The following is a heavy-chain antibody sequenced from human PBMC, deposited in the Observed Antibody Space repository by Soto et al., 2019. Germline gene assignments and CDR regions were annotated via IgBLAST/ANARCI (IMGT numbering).Heavy chain of an antibody. CDR2: ISGGGSGA. V-gene: IGHV3-23*01. CDR3: AIDPWWYTH. Sequence: EVQLLESGGGLVQPGGSLRLSCTASGFTFSDHAMTWVRQAPGKGLEWVSGISGGGSGAYYADSVKGRFTVSRANSKNTLFLQMDSLRAEDTAVYYCAIDPWWYTHWGQGTLVTVSS. CDR1: GFTFSDHA. D-gene: IGHD2-15*01. J-gene: IGHJ4*02.